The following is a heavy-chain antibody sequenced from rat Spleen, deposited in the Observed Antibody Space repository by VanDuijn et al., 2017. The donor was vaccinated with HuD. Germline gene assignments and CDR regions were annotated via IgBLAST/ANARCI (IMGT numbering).Heavy chain of an antibody. D-gene: IGHD1-2*01. Sequence: EVQLVESDGGLVQPGRSLKLSCAASEFTFSNYGMAWVRQAPTKGLEWVASITNSDGSTYYRDSVKGRFTISRDNAKSTLYLQMDSLRSEDTATYYCTRHFSPADYYSSFPVLYWGQGTLVTVSS. V-gene: IGHV5S13*01. CDR1: EFTFSNYG. J-gene: IGHJ3*01. CDR3: TRHFSPADYYSSFPVLY. CDR2: ITNSDGST.